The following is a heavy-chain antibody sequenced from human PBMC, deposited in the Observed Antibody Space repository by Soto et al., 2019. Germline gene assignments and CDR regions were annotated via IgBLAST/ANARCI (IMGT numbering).Heavy chain of an antibody. D-gene: IGHD4-4*01. CDR2: IKSQTDGGTT. CDR1: GFTFSNAW. CDR3: STVKFTATTVMDDY. V-gene: IGHV3-15*01. Sequence: EVQLVESGGGLVKPGGSLRLSCAASGFTFSNAWMSWVRQAPGKGLEWLGRIKSQTDGGTTDYAASVKGRFTISRDDSKNTQYLQMNSLKTEDTAVYYCSTVKFTATTVMDDYWGQGTLVTVSS. J-gene: IGHJ4*02.